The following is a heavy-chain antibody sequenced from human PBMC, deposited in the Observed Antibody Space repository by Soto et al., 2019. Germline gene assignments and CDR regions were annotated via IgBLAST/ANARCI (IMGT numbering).Heavy chain of an antibody. CDR2: IYPGDSDT. CDR3: ARRFDFWSRSGSYYYGLDV. V-gene: IGHV5-51*01. Sequence: GESLKISCKGSGYSFTSYWIVWVRQMPGKGLEWMGIIYPGDSDTRYSPSFQGQVTISADKSISTAYLQWSSLKASDTAMYYCARRFDFWSRSGSYYYGLDVWPQATTVTLSS. CDR1: GYSFTSYW. J-gene: IGHJ6*02. D-gene: IGHD3-3*01.